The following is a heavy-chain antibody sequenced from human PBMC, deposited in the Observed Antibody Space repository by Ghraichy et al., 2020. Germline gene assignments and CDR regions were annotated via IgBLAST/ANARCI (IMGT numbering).Heavy chain of an antibody. CDR1: GFTFSSYA. V-gene: IGHV3-23*01. Sequence: GGSLRLSCAASGFTFSSYAMSWVRQAPGKGLEWVSAISGSGGSTYYADSVKGRFTISRDNSKNTLYLQMNSLRAEDTAVYYCAKERGAYGSGSYYKAVPRVFDYWGQGTLVTVSS. D-gene: IGHD3-10*01. J-gene: IGHJ4*02. CDR2: ISGSGGST. CDR3: AKERGAYGSGSYYKAVPRVFDY.